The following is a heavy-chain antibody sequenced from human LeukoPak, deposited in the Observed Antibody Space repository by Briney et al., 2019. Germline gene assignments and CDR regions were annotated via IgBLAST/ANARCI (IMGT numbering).Heavy chain of an antibody. D-gene: IGHD7-27*01. J-gene: IGHJ4*02. Sequence: PSETLSLTCTVSGYSISSGYDWGWIRQPPGKGLEWIGYIYHSGSTYYNPSLKSRVTISVDRSKNQFSLKLSSVTAADTAVYYCARVPTGEYMDYWGQGTLVTVSS. CDR3: ARVPTGEYMDY. V-gene: IGHV4-38-2*02. CDR1: GYSISSGYD. CDR2: IYHSGST.